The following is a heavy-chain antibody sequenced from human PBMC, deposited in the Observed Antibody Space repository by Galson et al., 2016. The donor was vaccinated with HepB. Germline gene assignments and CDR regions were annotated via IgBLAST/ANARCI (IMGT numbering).Heavy chain of an antibody. CDR3: VISAPGNQWRAPGGMFS. Sequence: SLRLSCAASGIDVSNNYMNWVRQAPGKGPEWVSVVYSGGTTYYRDSVKGRFTISRDRSKNTLLLQMNSLRIDDAAVPYCVISAPGNQWRAPGGMFSWGQGALVTVSS. CDR1: GIDVSNNY. V-gene: IGHV3-53*05. J-gene: IGHJ5*02. D-gene: IGHD6-19*01. CDR2: VYSGGTT.